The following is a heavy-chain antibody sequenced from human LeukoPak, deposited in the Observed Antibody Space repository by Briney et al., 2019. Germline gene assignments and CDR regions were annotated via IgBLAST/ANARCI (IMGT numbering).Heavy chain of an antibody. CDR3: AKGGVRGAFDFEL. Sequence: GRSLRLSCAASGFTFDDYAMHWVRQAPGKGLEWVSGISGSGGSTFYADSVKGRFTISRDNSKNTLYLQMNSLRAEDTAVYYCAKGGVRGAFDFELWGRGTLVTVSS. CDR2: ISGSGGST. J-gene: IGHJ2*01. V-gene: IGHV3-23*01. CDR1: GFTFDDYA. D-gene: IGHD3-10*01.